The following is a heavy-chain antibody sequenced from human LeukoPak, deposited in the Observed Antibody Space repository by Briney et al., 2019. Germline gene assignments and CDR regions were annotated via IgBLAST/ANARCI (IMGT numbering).Heavy chain of an antibody. Sequence: KASETLSLTCAVYGGSFSGYYWSWIRQPPGKGLEWIGEINHSGSTNYNPSLKSRVTISVDKSKNQFSLKLSSVTAADTAVYYCAREIGYCSSTSCHPYYFDYWGQGTLVTVSS. V-gene: IGHV4-34*01. CDR1: GGSFSGYY. CDR2: INHSGST. J-gene: IGHJ4*02. CDR3: AREIGYCSSTSCHPYYFDY. D-gene: IGHD2-2*01.